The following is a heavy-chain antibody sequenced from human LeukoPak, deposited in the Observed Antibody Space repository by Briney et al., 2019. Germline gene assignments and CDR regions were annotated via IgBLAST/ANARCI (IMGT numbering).Heavy chain of an antibody. V-gene: IGHV3-23*01. J-gene: IGHJ4*02. CDR2: ISTSGGTT. CDR3: AVMHRYYDGSGYWVQ. D-gene: IGHD3-22*01. Sequence: PGGSLRLSCVASGFTFSSYAMNWVRQAPGKGLEWVSGISTSGGTTSYAESVKGRFTVSRDNPRNTLYMEMNSLRDEDTAVYYCAVMHRYYDGSGYWVQWGQGTLVTVSS. CDR1: GFTFSSYA.